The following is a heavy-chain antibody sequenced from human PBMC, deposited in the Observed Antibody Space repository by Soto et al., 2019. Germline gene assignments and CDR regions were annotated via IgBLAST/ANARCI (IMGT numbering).Heavy chain of an antibody. D-gene: IGHD2-2*02. V-gene: IGHV3-23*01. J-gene: IGHJ5*02. CDR1: GFTFSSYA. CDR2: ISGSGGST. CDR3: AKDAARCSSTSCYMGGFDP. Sequence: GGSLRLSCAASGFTFSSYAMSWVRQAPGKGLEWVSAISGSGGSTYHADSVKGRFTISRDNSKNTLYLQMNSLRAEDTAVYYCAKDAARCSSTSCYMGGFDPWGQGTLVTVSS.